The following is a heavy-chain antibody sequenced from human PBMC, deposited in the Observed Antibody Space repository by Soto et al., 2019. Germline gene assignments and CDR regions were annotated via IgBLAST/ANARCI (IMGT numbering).Heavy chain of an antibody. CDR1: GYTFTGYC. CDR3: LREHISSWYVGLIGMDG. J-gene: IGHJ6*02. CDR2: INPNSGGT. Sequence: ASVKVSCKASGYTFTGYCMHWVRQAPGQGLERMGWINPNSGGTNYAQKFQGWVTMTRDTSISTAYMELSRLRSDDTAVYYCLREHISSWYVGLIGMDGWGQGTTVTV. D-gene: IGHD6-13*01. V-gene: IGHV1-2*04.